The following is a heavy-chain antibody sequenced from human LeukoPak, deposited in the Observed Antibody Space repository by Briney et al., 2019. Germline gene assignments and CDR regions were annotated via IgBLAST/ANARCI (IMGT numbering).Heavy chain of an antibody. CDR1: GDSVSGYY. CDR3: ARYRGNWPRYSFDS. Sequence: SETLSLTCTVSGDSVSGYYWSWIRQPPGKGREWIGYISDSGSTNYNPSLKSRVTISVDTSENQFSLRLSSVTAADTAVYYCARYRGNWPRYSFDSWGQGSLVTVSS. CDR2: ISDSGST. D-gene: IGHD3-10*01. J-gene: IGHJ4*02. V-gene: IGHV4-59*08.